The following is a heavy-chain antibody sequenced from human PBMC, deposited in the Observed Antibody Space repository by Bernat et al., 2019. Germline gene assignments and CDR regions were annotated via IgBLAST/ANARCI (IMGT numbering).Heavy chain of an antibody. D-gene: IGHD6-13*01. CDR2: IKQDGSEK. Sequence: EVQLVESGGGLFQPGGSLRLSCAASGFTFSSYWMSWVRQAPGKGLEWVANIKQDGSEKYYVDSVKGRFTIARDNAKNSLYLQMNSLRAEDTAVYYCASWYSSSWYDYFDYWGQGTLVTVSS. V-gene: IGHV3-7*01. CDR3: ASWYSSSWYDYFDY. CDR1: GFTFSSYW. J-gene: IGHJ4*02.